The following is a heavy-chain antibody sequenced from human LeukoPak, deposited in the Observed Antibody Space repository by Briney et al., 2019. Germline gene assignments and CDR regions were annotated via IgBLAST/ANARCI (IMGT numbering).Heavy chain of an antibody. CDR3: AKGSLGGYSPDY. Sequence: GGSLSLSCAASGFTFSSQAMSWVRQAPGKGLEWVSSISGSGGSTYYADSVKGRFTVSRDNSKNTLFLQMNSLRVEDTAVYYCAKGSLGGYSPDYWGQGTLVTVSS. J-gene: IGHJ4*02. D-gene: IGHD3-22*01. CDR2: ISGSGGST. CDR1: GFTFSSQA. V-gene: IGHV3-23*01.